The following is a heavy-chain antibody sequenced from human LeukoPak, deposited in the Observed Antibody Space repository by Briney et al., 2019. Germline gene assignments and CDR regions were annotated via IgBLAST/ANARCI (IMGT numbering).Heavy chain of an antibody. D-gene: IGHD2-21*02. CDR1: GFTFNSYY. CDR3: AKDHVVVVTAIRHGYFDY. Sequence: GGSLRLSCAASGFTFNSYYMNWVRQAPGKGLVWVSRINRDGSDTIYADSVKGRFTISRDNSKNTLYLQMNSLRAEDTAVYYCAKDHVVVVTAIRHGYFDYWGQGTLVTVSS. J-gene: IGHJ4*02. V-gene: IGHV3-74*01. CDR2: INRDGSDT.